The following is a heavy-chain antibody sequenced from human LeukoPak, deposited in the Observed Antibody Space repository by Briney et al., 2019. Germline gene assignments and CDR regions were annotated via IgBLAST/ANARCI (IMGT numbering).Heavy chain of an antibody. V-gene: IGHV4-61*02. CDR2: IYTSGST. CDR3: ARGYYMDV. J-gene: IGHJ6*03. CDR1: GDSISSGSYY. Sequence: SETLSLTCTVSGDSISSGSYYWSWIRQPAGKGLEWIGRIYTSGSTNYNPSLKSRVTISVDTSKNQFSLKLSSVTAADTAVYYCARGYYMDVWGKGTTVTVSS.